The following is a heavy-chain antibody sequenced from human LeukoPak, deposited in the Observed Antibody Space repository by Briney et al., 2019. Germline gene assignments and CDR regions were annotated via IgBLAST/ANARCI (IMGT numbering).Heavy chain of an antibody. CDR2: IKQDGSEK. CDR1: GFTFSSYW. Sequence: PGGSLRLSCAASGFTFSSYWMSWVRQAPGKGLEWVANIKQDGSEKYYVDSVKGRFTISRDNAKNSLYLQMNSLRAEDTAVYYCARGVWSSSWYDGYWFDPWGQGTLVTVSS. D-gene: IGHD6-13*01. V-gene: IGHV3-7*01. CDR3: ARGVWSSSWYDGYWFDP. J-gene: IGHJ5*02.